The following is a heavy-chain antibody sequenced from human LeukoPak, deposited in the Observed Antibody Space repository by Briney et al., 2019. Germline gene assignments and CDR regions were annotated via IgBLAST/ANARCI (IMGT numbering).Heavy chain of an antibody. D-gene: IGHD6-19*01. J-gene: IGHJ4*02. CDR3: ARDYRWSRTAVAGTEGFDY. CDR2: ISSSSSYI. Sequence: GGSLRLSCAASGFTFSSYSMNWVRQAPGKGLEWVSSISSSSSYIYYADSVKGRFTISRDNAKNSLYLQMNSLRAEDTAVYYCARDYRWSRTAVAGTEGFDYWGQGTLVTVSS. CDR1: GFTFSSYS. V-gene: IGHV3-21*01.